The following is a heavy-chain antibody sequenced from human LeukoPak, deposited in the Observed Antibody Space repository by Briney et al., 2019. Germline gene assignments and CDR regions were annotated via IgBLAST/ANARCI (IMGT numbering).Heavy chain of an antibody. CDR1: GFTVSGNF. V-gene: IGHV3-66*02. J-gene: IGHJ5*02. CDR2: IYSDGNT. Sequence: WGSLRLSCAASGFTVSGNFMSWVRQAPGKGLEWVSVIYSDGNTYYADSVRGRFTVSRDNSRDTLYLQMNSLRAEDTAVYYCARDLYCSAGSCSSWGQGTLVTVSS. D-gene: IGHD2-15*01. CDR3: ARDLYCSAGSCSS.